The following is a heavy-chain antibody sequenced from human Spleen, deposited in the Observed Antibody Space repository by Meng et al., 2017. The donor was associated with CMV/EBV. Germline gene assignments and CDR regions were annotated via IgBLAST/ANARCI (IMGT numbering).Heavy chain of an antibody. V-gene: IGHV4-34*10. D-gene: IGHD3-10*01. CDR3: ARDPRVNGMDV. J-gene: IGHJ6*02. CDR1: GFSVSSHY. Sequence: ESLKISCAASGFSVSSHYMSWIRQPPGKGLEWIGEVNQSGSTNFNPSLKSRVTMSVDTSKNQFSVKLRSVTAADTAVYYCARDPRVNGMDVWGQGTTVTVSS. CDR2: VNQSGST.